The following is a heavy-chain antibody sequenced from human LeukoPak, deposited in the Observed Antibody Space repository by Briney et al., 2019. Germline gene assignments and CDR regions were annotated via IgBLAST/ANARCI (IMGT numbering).Heavy chain of an antibody. CDR1: GYTFTGYY. V-gene: IGHV1-2*04. CDR2: INPNSGGT. CDR3: ARVGQGVRGVYGMDV. Sequence: ASVKVSCKASGYTFTGYYMHWVRQAPGQGLEWMGWINPNSGGTNYAQKFQGWVTMTRDTSISTAYMELSGLRSDDTAVYYCARVGQGVRGVYGMDVWGQGTTVTVSS. J-gene: IGHJ6*02. D-gene: IGHD3-10*01.